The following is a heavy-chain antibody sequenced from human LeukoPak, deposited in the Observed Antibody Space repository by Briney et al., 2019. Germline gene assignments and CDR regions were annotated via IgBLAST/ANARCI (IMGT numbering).Heavy chain of an antibody. CDR2: INPNSGDT. CDR3: ARDYCSSTSCLFDY. CDR1: GYTFTGYH. V-gene: IGHV1-2*06. Sequence: ASVKVSCKASGYTFTGYHMHWVRRAPGQGLEWMGRINPNSGDTNYAQKFQGRVTMTRDTSISAAYMELSRLRSDDTAVYYCARDYCSSTSCLFDYWGQGALVTVSS. D-gene: IGHD2-2*01. J-gene: IGHJ4*02.